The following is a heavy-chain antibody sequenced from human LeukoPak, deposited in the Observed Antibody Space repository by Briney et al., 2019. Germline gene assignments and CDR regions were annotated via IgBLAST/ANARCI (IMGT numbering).Heavy chain of an antibody. CDR2: TYYRSKWYN. Sequence: SQTLSLTCAISGDSVSSKSAAWNWIRQSPSRGLEWLGRTYYRSKWYNDYAVSVKSRITINPDTSKNQFSLQLNSVTPEDTAVYYCARDPLTGSGRTGWFDPWGQGTLVTVSS. V-gene: IGHV6-1*01. J-gene: IGHJ5*02. CDR1: GDSVSSKSAA. CDR3: ARDPLTGSGRTGWFDP. D-gene: IGHD3-10*01.